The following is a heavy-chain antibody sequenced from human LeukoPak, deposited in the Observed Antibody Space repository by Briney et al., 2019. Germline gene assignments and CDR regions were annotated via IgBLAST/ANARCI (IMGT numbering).Heavy chain of an antibody. CDR1: GGSFSGYY. D-gene: IGHD6-19*01. CDR3: ARGGIAVAGTLFDL. J-gene: IGHJ5*02. CDR2: INHSGST. V-gene: IGHV4-34*01. Sequence: PSETLTLTCAVYGGSFSGYYWSWIRQPPGKRLEWIGEINHSGSTNYNPSLKSRVTISVDTSKNQFSLKLSSVTAADTAVYYCARGGIAVAGTLFDLWGQGTRDPVSS.